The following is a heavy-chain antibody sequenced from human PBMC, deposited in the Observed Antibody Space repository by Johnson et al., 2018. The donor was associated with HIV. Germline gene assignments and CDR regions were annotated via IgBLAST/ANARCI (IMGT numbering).Heavy chain of an antibody. D-gene: IGHD3-22*01. CDR2: LSGSGGST. V-gene: IGHV3-23*04. J-gene: IGHJ3*02. CDR3: AKVDNYYGGAFDI. Sequence: VQLVESGGGLVQPGGSLRLSCAASGFTFSSYAMSWVRQAPGKGLEWVSALSGSGGSTYYADSVKGRFTISRDNSKNSLYLQMNSLRTEDTAFYYCAKVDNYYGGAFDIWGQGTMVTVSS. CDR1: GFTFSSYA.